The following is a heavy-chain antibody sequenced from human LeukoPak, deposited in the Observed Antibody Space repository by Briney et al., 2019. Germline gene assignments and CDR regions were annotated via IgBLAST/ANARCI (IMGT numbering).Heavy chain of an antibody. CDR1: GGSISSYY. CDR3: ARDAGTTASDY. CDR2: IYYSGST. J-gene: IGHJ4*02. D-gene: IGHD4-17*01. Sequence: SETLSLTCTVSGGSISSYYWSWIRQPPGKGLEWIGYIYYSGSTYYNPSLKSRVTISVDRSKNQFSLKLSSVTAADTAVYYCARDAGTTASDYWGQGTLVTVSS. V-gene: IGHV4-59*12.